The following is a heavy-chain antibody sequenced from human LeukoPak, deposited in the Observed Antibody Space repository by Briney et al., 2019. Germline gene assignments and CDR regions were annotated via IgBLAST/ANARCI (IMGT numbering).Heavy chain of an antibody. J-gene: IGHJ4*02. D-gene: IGHD7-27*01. CDR3: ARDKNWAFDY. CDR1: GFTFNTYS. CDR2: IGGGGVL. V-gene: IGHV3-69-1*01. Sequence: GGSLRLSCAASGFTFNTYSMNWVRQAPGKGPEWISYIGGGGVLTYADSVKGRFTISRDNARNSLYLQMNSLRDDDTAVYYCARDKNWAFDYWGQGILVTVSS.